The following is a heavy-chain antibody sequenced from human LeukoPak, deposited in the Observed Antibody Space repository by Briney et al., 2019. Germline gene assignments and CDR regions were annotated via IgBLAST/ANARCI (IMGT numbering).Heavy chain of an antibody. D-gene: IGHD5/OR15-5a*01. CDR1: GGSISSYF. J-gene: IGHJ4*01. CDR2: MSNTGIT. Sequence: SETLSLTCTVSGGSISSYFWNWIRLPPGQRLEWIGYMSNTGITKYNPSLKSRVTISADTSKNQFSLKLNSVTAADTAVYYCAKASVSTAVLFDSWGHGTLVAVSS. V-gene: IGHV4-59*01. CDR3: AKASVSTAVLFDS.